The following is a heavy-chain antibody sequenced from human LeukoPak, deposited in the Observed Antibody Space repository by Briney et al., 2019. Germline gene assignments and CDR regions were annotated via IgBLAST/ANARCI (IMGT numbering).Heavy chain of an antibody. V-gene: IGHV3-43D*04. CDR3: AKDMRGVYCSSTSCSLLDY. J-gene: IGHJ4*02. D-gene: IGHD2-2*01. Sequence: GGSLRLSCAASGFTFDDYAMHWVRQATGKGLEWVSLISWDGGSTYYADSVKGRFTISRDNSKNSLYLQMNSLRAEDTALYYCAKDMRGVYCSSTSCSLLDYWGQGTLVTVSS. CDR1: GFTFDDYA. CDR2: ISWDGGST.